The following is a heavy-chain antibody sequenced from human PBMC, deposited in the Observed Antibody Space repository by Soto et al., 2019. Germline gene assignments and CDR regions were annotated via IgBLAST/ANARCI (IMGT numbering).Heavy chain of an antibody. J-gene: IGHJ4*02. Sequence: GGSLRLSCAASGFTFSTYAMYWFRQAPGKGLLWVSATGASDIYTYYADSVKGLFTISRDNSKNTLYLQMNSLSAEDTAVYYCAKDRGGDGADYWGQGTLVTVSS. D-gene: IGHD2-21*02. V-gene: IGHV3-23*01. CDR3: AKDRGGDGADY. CDR2: TGASDIYT. CDR1: GFTFSTYA.